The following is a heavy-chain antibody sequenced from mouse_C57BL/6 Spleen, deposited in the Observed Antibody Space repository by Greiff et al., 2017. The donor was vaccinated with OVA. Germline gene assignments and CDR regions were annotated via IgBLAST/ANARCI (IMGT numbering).Heavy chain of an antibody. Sequence: QVQLKESGAELVKPGASVKISCKASGYAFSSYWMNWVKQRPGKGLEWIGQIYPGDGDTNYNGKFKGKATLTADKSSSTAYMQLSSLTSEDSAVYFCARGGYGNSFAYWGQGTLVTVSA. D-gene: IGHD2-1*01. CDR1: GYAFSSYW. CDR3: ARGGYGNSFAY. CDR2: IYPGDGDT. V-gene: IGHV1-80*01. J-gene: IGHJ3*01.